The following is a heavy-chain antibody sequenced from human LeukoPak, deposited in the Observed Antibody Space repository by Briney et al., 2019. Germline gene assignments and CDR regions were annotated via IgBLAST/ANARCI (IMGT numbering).Heavy chain of an antibody. D-gene: IGHD6-13*01. V-gene: IGHV4-31*03. J-gene: IGHJ4*02. Sequence: SETLSLTCTVSGGSISSGGYYWSWIRQHPGKGLEWIGYIYYSGSTYYNPSLKSRVTISVDTSKNQFSLKLSSVTAADTAVYYCARVRIAAATVDYWGQGTPVTVSS. CDR1: GGSISSGGYY. CDR2: IYYSGST. CDR3: ARVRIAAATVDY.